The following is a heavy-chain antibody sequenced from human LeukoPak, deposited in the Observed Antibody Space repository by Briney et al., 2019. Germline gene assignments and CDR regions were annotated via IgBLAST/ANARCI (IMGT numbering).Heavy chain of an antibody. CDR1: GFTFSTYA. J-gene: IGHJ5*02. CDR2: ISGSGGST. V-gene: IGHV3-23*01. D-gene: IGHD6-13*01. Sequence: GASLRLSCAASGFTFSTYAMSWVRQAPGKGLEWVSAISGSGGSTYYADSVKGRFTISRDNSKNTLYLQMNSLRAEDTAVYYCAKDLISSSWPNWFDPWGQGTLVTVSS. CDR3: AKDLISSSWPNWFDP.